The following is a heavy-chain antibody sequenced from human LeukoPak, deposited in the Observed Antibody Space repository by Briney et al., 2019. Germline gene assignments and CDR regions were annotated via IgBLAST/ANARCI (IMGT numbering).Heavy chain of an antibody. CDR3: AKDVYSSSWSYFDY. D-gene: IGHD6-13*01. CDR2: ISGSGGST. CDR1: GFTFSSDA. V-gene: IGHV3-23*01. Sequence: AGGSLRLSCAASGFTFSSDAMSWVRQAPGKGLEWVSAISGSGGSTNYADSVKGRFTISRDNSKNTLYLQMNSLRAEDTAVYYCAKDVYSSSWSYFDYWGQGTLVTVSS. J-gene: IGHJ4*02.